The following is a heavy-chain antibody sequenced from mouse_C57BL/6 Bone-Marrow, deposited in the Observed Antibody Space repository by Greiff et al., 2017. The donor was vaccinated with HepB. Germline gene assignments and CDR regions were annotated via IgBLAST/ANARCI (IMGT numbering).Heavy chain of an antibody. Sequence: EVQLQQSGAELVRPGASVKLSCTASGFNIKDDYMHWVKQRPEQGLEWIGWIDPENGDTEYASKFQGKATITADTSATTAYLQLSSLTSEDTAVYYCTTYDGYYDDWGQGTTLTVSS. CDR2: IDPENGDT. D-gene: IGHD2-3*01. CDR1: GFNIKDDY. CDR3: TTYDGYYDD. V-gene: IGHV14-4*01. J-gene: IGHJ2*01.